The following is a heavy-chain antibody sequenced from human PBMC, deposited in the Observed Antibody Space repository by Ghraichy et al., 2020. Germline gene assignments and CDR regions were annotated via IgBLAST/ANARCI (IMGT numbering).Heavy chain of an antibody. CDR1: GGSISSSSYY. CDR2: IYYSGST. J-gene: IGHJ5*02. CDR3: ARQASDYDILTGYYPGWFDP. V-gene: IGHV4-39*01. Sequence: SETLSLTCTVSGGSISSSSYYWGWIRQPPGKGLEWIGSIYYSGSTYYNPSLKSRVTISVDTSKNQFSLKLSSVTAADTAVYYCARQASDYDILTGYYPGWFDPWGQGTLVTVSS. D-gene: IGHD3-9*01.